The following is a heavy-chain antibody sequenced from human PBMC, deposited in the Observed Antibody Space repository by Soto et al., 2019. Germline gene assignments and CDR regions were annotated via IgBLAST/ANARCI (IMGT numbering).Heavy chain of an antibody. V-gene: IGHV4-59*01. CDR3: VRVGGSGFYYGMDV. D-gene: IGHD2-15*01. J-gene: IGHJ6*02. CDR1: GGSISSYY. Sequence: PSETLSLTCTVSGGSISSYYWSWIRQPPGKGLEWIGYIYYSGSTNYNPSLKSRVTISVDTSKNQFSLKLSSVTAADTAVYYCVRVGGSGFYYGMDVRGQGTTVTVSS. CDR2: IYYSGST.